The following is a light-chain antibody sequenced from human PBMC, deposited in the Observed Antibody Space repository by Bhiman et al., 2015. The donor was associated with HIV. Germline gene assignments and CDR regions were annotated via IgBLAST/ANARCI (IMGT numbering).Light chain of an antibody. J-gene: IGLJ1*01. CDR1: SSNIGSNT. CDR3: QSYDSSLSHV. V-gene: IGLV1-44*01. Sequence: QSVLTQPPSASGTPGQRVTISCSGSSSNIGSNTVNWYQQVPGTAPKLLIYDNNNRPSGVPDRFSGSKSGTSASLAITGLQAEDESDYYCQSYDSSLSHVFGTATRVTVL. CDR2: DNN.